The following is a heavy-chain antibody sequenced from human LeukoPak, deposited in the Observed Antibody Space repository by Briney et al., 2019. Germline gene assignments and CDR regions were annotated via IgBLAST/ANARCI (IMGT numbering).Heavy chain of an antibody. CDR2: IYHSGST. V-gene: IGHV4-38-2*02. D-gene: IGHD5-18*01. Sequence: PSETLSFTCTVSGYSISSGYYWGWIRQPPGKGLEWIGSIYHSGSTYYNPSLKSRVTISIDTSKNQFSLTLSSVTAADTAVYYCARDPTATFFDYWGQGTLVTVSS. CDR3: ARDPTATFFDY. J-gene: IGHJ4*02. CDR1: GYSISSGYY.